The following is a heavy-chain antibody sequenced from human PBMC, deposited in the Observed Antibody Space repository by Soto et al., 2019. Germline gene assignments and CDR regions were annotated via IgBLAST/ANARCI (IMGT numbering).Heavy chain of an antibody. CDR3: AKDTSSYSGWYTPPYYFDY. CDR2: ISGSGGST. D-gene: IGHD6-19*01. V-gene: IGHV3-23*01. CDR1: GFTFSSYA. J-gene: IGHJ4*02. Sequence: GGSLRLSCAASGFTFSSYAMSWVRQAPGKGLEWVSAISGSGGSTYYADSVKGRFTISRDNSKNTLYLQMNSLRAEDTAVYYCAKDTSSYSGWYTPPYYFDYWGQGTLVTVSS.